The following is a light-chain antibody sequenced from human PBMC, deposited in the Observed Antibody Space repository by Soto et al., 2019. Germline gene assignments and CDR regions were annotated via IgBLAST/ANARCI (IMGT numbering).Light chain of an antibody. CDR3: LVWVDSLKGYV. Sequence: SVLTQPPSASGTPGQRVTISCSGGSSNIGSSTVNWYQHLPGTAPKLLIYSNSQRPSGVPDRFSGSKSGTSASLAISGLQSDDEADYYCLVWVDSLKGYVFGTGTKVTVL. CDR2: SNS. CDR1: SSNIGSST. V-gene: IGLV1-44*01. J-gene: IGLJ1*01.